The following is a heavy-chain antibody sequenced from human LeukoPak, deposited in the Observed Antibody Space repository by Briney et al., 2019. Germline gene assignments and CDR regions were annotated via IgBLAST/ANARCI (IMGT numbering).Heavy chain of an antibody. CDR2: IHSDGSST. D-gene: IGHD3-10*01. CDR1: GFTFSIYW. Sequence: GGPLRLSCEASGFTFSIYWMHWVRQAPGQGLVWVSRIHSDGSSTSYADSVKGRFTISRDNAKNTLYLQMNSLRAEDTAVYFCARDSGLHYGTYYYYYMDAWGKGTTVTVSS. V-gene: IGHV3-74*01. CDR3: ARDSGLHYGTYYYYYMDA. J-gene: IGHJ6*03.